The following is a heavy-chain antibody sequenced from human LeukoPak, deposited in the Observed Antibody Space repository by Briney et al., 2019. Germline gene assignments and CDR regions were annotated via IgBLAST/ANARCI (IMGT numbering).Heavy chain of an antibody. CDR2: INHSGST. D-gene: IGHD3-22*01. V-gene: IGHV4-34*01. J-gene: IGHJ4*02. Sequence: SETLSLTCAVYGGSFSGYYWSWIRQPPGKGLEWIGEINHSGSTNYNPSLKNRVTFSVDTSKNQFSLKLSSVTAADTAVYYCAREMYDSGGYRVSYFDYWGQGTLVTVSS. CDR3: AREMYDSGGYRVSYFDY. CDR1: GGSFSGYY.